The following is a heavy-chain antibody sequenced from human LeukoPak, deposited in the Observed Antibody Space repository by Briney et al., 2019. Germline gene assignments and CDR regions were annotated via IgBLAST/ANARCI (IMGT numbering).Heavy chain of an antibody. CDR1: GGSISSYY. J-gene: IGHJ6*01. V-gene: IGHV4-59*01. D-gene: IGHD1-26*01. CDR2: IYDSGRT. Sequence: SETLSLTCTVSGGSISSYYWSWIRQPPGKGLEWIGYIYDSGRTNYNPSLESRVTISAGTSNNQFSLKLSSVTAADTAVYYCARDPSFPVLSDNYYYGMDVWGQGTTVTVSS. CDR3: ARDPSFPVLSDNYYYGMDV.